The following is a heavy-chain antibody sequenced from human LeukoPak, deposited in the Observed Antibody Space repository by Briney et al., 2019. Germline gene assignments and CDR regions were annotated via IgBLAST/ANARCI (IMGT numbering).Heavy chain of an antibody. D-gene: IGHD4-23*01. CDR3: PRHRYFGGNFADY. V-gene: IGHV4-39*01. CDR2: IYNSGST. Sequence: SETLSLTCTVSGGSISSSSYRWGWIRQPPGKGLEWIGSIYNSGSTCNPSLKSRVTISVDTSKNQFPLKLSSVTAADTAVYYGPRHRYFGGNFADYWRQGILVPVSS. CDR1: GGSISSSSYR. J-gene: IGHJ4*02.